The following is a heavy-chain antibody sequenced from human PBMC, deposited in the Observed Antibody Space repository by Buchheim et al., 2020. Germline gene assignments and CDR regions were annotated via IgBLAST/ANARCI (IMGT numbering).Heavy chain of an antibody. CDR1: GFTFSGYA. CDR3: AKDLGAVTTQDYYYYYGMDV. D-gene: IGHD4-17*01. CDR2: ISYDGSNK. V-gene: IGHV3-30*04. J-gene: IGHJ6*02. Sequence: VQLLESGGGLVQPGGSLRLSCAASGFTFSGYAMHWVRQAPGKGLEWVAVISYDGSNKYYADSVKGRFTISRDNSKNTLYLQMNSLRAEDTAVYYCAKDLGAVTTQDYYYYYGMDVWGQGTT.